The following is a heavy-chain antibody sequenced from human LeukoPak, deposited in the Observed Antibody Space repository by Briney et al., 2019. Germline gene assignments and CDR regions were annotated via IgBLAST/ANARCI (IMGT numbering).Heavy chain of an antibody. CDR2: IYYSGST. D-gene: IGHD3-22*01. J-gene: IGHJ5*02. CDR3: AREVDDSSGNGWFDP. Sequence: PSETLSLTCTVSGGSISSSSYYWGWIRQPPGKGLEWIGSIYYSGSTCYNPSLKSRVTISVDTSKNQFSLKLSSVTAADTAVYYCAREVDDSSGNGWFDPWGQGTLVTVSS. V-gene: IGHV4-39*07. CDR1: GGSISSSSYY.